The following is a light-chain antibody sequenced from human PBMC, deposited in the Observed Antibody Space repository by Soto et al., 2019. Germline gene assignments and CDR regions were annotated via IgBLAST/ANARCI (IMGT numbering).Light chain of an antibody. J-gene: IGKJ5*01. Sequence: EIVLTQSPATLSLSPRERATLSCRASQSVSSYLAWYQQKPGQAPRLLIYDASNRATGIPARFSGSGSGTDFTLTISSLEPEDFAVYYCPQRSNWPPITFGQGTRLEIK. CDR1: QSVSSY. CDR3: PQRSNWPPIT. CDR2: DAS. V-gene: IGKV3-11*01.